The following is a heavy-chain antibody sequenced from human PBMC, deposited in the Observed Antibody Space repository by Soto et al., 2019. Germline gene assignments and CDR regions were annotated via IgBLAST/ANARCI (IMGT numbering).Heavy chain of an antibody. CDR2: ISGSGGST. D-gene: IGHD3-9*01. J-gene: IGHJ4*02. CDR1: GFTFSSYA. V-gene: IGHV3-23*01. Sequence: GGSLRLSCAASGFTFSSYAMSWVRQAPGKGLEWVSAISGSGGSTYYADSVKGRFTISRDNSKNTLYLQMNSLRAEDTAVYYCAKSPLRLRYFDWLDGYWGQGTLVTVSS. CDR3: AKSPLRLRYFDWLDGY.